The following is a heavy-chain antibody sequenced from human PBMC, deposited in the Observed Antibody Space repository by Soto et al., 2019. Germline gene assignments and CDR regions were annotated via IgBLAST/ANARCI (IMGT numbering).Heavy chain of an antibody. CDR1: GYTFTSYG. Sequence: QVQLVQSGAEVKKPGASVKVSCKASGYTFTSYGISWVRQAPGQGLEWMGWISAYNGNTNYAQKLQGRVTMTTDTSTTTAYTELRSLRSDDTAVYYCARDRNGDSSSRDRYFDYWGQGTLVTVSS. V-gene: IGHV1-18*01. J-gene: IGHJ4*02. D-gene: IGHD6-6*01. CDR3: ARDRNGDSSSRDRYFDY. CDR2: ISAYNGNT.